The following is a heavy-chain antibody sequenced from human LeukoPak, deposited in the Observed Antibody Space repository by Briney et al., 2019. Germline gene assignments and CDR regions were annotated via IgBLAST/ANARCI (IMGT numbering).Heavy chain of an antibody. V-gene: IGHV3-43*02. D-gene: IGHD6-13*01. Sequence: PGGSLRLSCAASGFTFDDNAMHWVRQAPGKGLEWVALFRGDGDSTYYADSVKGRFTISRDNSRNSLSLQMNSLRREDTALYYCAKDIGGGGSSWYYFDYWGQGSLVTVSS. CDR3: AKDIGGGGSSWYYFDY. CDR1: GFTFDDNA. J-gene: IGHJ4*02. CDR2: FRGDGDST.